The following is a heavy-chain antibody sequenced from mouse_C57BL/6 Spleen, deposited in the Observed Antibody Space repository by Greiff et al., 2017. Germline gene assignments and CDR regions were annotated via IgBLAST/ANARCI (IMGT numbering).Heavy chain of an antibody. CDR3: ARKGATTVAGYFDV. J-gene: IGHJ1*03. D-gene: IGHD1-1*01. V-gene: IGHV1-50*01. Sequence: VQLQQPGAELVKPGASVKLSCKASGYTFTSYWMQWVKQRPGQGLEWIGEIDPSDSYTNYNQKFKGKATLTVDTSSSTAYMQLSSLTSEDSAVYYCARKGATTVAGYFDVWGTGTTVTVSS. CDR1: GYTFTSYW. CDR2: IDPSDSYT.